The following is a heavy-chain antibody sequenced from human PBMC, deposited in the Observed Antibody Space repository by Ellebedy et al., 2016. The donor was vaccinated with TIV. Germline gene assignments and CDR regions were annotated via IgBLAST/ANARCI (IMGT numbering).Heavy chain of an antibody. CDR2: IYYSGST. D-gene: IGHD5-18*01. Sequence: SETLSLTCTVSGGSISSYYWSWIRQPPGKGLEWIGYIYYSGSTNYNPSLKSRVTISVDTSKNQFSLKLSSVTAADTAVYYCARSYVDTAMGTFDYWGQGTLVTVSS. CDR1: GGSISSYY. CDR3: ARSYVDTAMGTFDY. V-gene: IGHV4-59*01. J-gene: IGHJ4*02.